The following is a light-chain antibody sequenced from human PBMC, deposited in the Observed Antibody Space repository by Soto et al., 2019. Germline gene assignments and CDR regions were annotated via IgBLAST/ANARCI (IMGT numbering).Light chain of an antibody. CDR2: WAS. CDR3: QQYNNIPYT. V-gene: IGKV4-1*01. CDR1: QSVLYSSHNKNY. Sequence: DIVMTQSPDSLAVSLGERATINCKSSQSVLYSSHNKNYLVWYQQKPGQPPKLLIYWASIRGSGVPDRFSGSGSGTDFTLTISNLQAEDVAVYYCQQYNNIPYTFGQGTKLEIK. J-gene: IGKJ2*01.